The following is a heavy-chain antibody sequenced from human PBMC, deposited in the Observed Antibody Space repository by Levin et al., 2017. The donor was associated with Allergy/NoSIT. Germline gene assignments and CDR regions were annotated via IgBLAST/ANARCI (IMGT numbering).Heavy chain of an antibody. D-gene: IGHD2-15*01. CDR2: ISGSGGST. CDR3: AKLPPYCSGGSCYYDY. CDR1: GFTFSSYA. J-gene: IGHJ4*02. Sequence: QPGGSLRLSCAASGFTFSSYAMSWVRQAPGKGLEWVSAISGSGGSTYYADSVKGRFTISRDNSKNTLYLQMNSLRAEDTAVYYCAKLPPYCSGGSCYYDYWGQGTLVTVSS. V-gene: IGHV3-23*01.